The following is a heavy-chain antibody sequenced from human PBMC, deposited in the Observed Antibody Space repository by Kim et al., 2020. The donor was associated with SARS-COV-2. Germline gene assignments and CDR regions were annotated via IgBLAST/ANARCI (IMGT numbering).Heavy chain of an antibody. CDR2: IYYSGST. Sequence: SETLSLTCTVSGGSISSYYWSWIRQPPGKGLEWIGYIYYSGSTNYNPSLKSRVTISVDTSKNQFSLKLSSVTAADTAVYYCARDSTYCTIGVCYLANFDPWGQGTLVTVSS. J-gene: IGHJ5*02. D-gene: IGHD2-8*01. V-gene: IGHV4-59*01. CDR1: GGSISSYY. CDR3: ARDSTYCTIGVCYLANFDP.